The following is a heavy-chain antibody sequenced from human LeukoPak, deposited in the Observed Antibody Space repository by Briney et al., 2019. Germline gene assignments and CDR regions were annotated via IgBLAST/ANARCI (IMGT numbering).Heavy chain of an antibody. D-gene: IGHD2-21*02. V-gene: IGHV3-48*04. CDR2: ISSSSSTI. CDR3: AKLAYCGGDCYGGAFDI. J-gene: IGHJ3*02. Sequence: GGSLRLSCAASGFTFSSYSMNWVRQAPGEGLEWVSYISSSSSTIYYADSVKGRFTISRDNAKNSLYLQMNSLRAEDTAVYYCAKLAYCGGDCYGGAFDIWGQGTMVTVSS. CDR1: GFTFSSYS.